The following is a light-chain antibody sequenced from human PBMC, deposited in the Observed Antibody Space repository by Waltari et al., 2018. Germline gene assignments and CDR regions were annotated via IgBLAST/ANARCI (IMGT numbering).Light chain of an antibody. Sequence: QSALTQPPSASGSEGQSVTISCTGAFKYVSWYQKHPGKAPKLLIYDVFKRPSGVTDRFSGSQSGDMATLTVSWVQSEDEAVYYCSSYAATNNLRNVFGTGTRLTVL. CDR3: SSYAATNNLRNV. CDR1: AFKY. V-gene: IGLV2-8*01. CDR2: DVF. J-gene: IGLJ1*01.